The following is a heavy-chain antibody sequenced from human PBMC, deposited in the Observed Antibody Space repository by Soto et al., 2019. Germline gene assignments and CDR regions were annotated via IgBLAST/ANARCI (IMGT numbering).Heavy chain of an antibody. CDR2: INHSGST. Sequence: PSDTLSLTCAVYGGSFSGYYWSWIRQPPGKGLEWIGEINHSGSTNYNPSLKSRVTISVDTSKNQFSLRLSSVTAADTAVYYCAREELNGPLGYCSSTSCHSWGQGTTVTVSS. CDR3: AREELNGPLGYCSSTSCHS. CDR1: GGSFSGYY. J-gene: IGHJ6*02. D-gene: IGHD2-2*02. V-gene: IGHV4-34*01.